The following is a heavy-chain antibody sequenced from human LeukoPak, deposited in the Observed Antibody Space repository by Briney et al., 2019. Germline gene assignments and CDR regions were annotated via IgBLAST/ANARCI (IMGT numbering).Heavy chain of an antibody. CDR3: ANLDSSGYSVFDY. CDR2: ISYDGSNK. V-gene: IGHV3-30*04. CDR1: GFTFSSYA. Sequence: GGSLRLSCAASGFTFSSYAMHWVRQAPGKGLEWVAVISYDGSNKYYADSVKGRFTISRDNSKNTLYLQMNSLRAEDTAVYYCANLDSSGYSVFDYWGQGTLVTVSS. D-gene: IGHD3-22*01. J-gene: IGHJ4*02.